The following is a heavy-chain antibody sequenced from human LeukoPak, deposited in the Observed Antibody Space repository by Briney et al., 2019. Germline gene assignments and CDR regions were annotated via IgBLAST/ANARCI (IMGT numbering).Heavy chain of an antibody. Sequence: PGGSLRLSCAASGFTFSSYAMKWVRQAPGKGLEWVSHISDSGETIYYADFVKGRFTISRDNAKNLLYLQMNSLRTEDTALYYCARDFDFDVWGQGTMATVSS. CDR3: ARDFDFDV. V-gene: IGHV3-48*03. CDR1: GFTFSSYA. J-gene: IGHJ3*01. CDR2: ISDSGETI.